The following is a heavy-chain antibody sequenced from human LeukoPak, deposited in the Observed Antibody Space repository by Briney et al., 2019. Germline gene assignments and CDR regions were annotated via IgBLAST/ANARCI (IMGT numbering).Heavy chain of an antibody. CDR2: ISSSGSAI. CDR1: GFTFSSYE. Sequence: GRSLRLSCAASGFTFSSYEMTWVRQAPRKGLEWISYISSSGSAIYYADSVKGRFTISRDNAKNSLYLQMNSLRAEDTAVYYCARDYNFDYWGQGTMVTVSS. J-gene: IGHJ4*02. CDR3: ARDYNFDY. V-gene: IGHV3-48*03.